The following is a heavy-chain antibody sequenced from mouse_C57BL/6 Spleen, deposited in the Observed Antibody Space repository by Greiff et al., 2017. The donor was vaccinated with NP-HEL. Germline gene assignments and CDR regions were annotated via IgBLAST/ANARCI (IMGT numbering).Heavy chain of an antibody. D-gene: IGHD1-1*01. J-gene: IGHJ1*03. CDR1: GYTFTNYW. V-gene: IGHV1-63*01. CDR3: ARAGSSPWYFDV. Sequence: VKLMESGAELVRPGTSVKMSCKASGYTFTNYWIGWAKQRPGHGLEWIGDIYPGGGYTNYNEKFKGKATLTADKSSSTAYMQFSSLTSEDSAIYYCARAGSSPWYFDVWGTGTTVTVSS. CDR2: IYPGGGYT.